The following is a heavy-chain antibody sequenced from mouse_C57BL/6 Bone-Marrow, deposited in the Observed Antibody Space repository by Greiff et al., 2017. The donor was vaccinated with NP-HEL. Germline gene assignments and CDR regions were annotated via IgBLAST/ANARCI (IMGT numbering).Heavy chain of an antibody. CDR3: ARGHYYGSSYYWYFDV. Sequence: VQLQQSGAELVKPGASVKISCKASGYAFSSYWMNWVKQRPGKGLEWIGQIYPGDGDTNYNGKFKGKATLTADKSSSTAYMQLSSLTSEDSAVYFCARGHYYGSSYYWYFDVWGTGTTVTVSS. J-gene: IGHJ1*03. V-gene: IGHV1-80*01. D-gene: IGHD1-1*01. CDR1: GYAFSSYW. CDR2: IYPGDGDT.